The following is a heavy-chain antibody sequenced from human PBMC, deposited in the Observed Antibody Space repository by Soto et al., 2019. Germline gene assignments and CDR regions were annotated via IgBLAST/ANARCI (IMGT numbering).Heavy chain of an antibody. J-gene: IGHJ4*02. CDR1: GGSIRPYY. CDR2: IYYTGST. D-gene: IGHD6-6*01. Sequence: QVQLQESGPGLVTPSETLSLTCTVSGGSIRPYYWSWIRQPPGKGLEWIGYIYYTGSTNYNSSLKSRVTMSLDTSKNLFSLKLNSVTAPDTALYYCARGSPMSSSFPLDFWGQGTLVAVSS. V-gene: IGHV4-59*01. CDR3: ARGSPMSSSFPLDF.